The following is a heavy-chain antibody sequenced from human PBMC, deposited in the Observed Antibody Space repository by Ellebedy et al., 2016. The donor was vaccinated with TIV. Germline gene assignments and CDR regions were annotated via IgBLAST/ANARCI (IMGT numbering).Heavy chain of an antibody. D-gene: IGHD3-16*02. CDR3: AYDYVWGSYRYGPIFNY. CDR1: GFTFSSYG. CDR2: IRYDGSNK. Sequence: GESLKISCAASGFTFSSYGMHWVRQAPGKGLEWVAFIRYDGSNKYYADSVKGRFTISRDNSNNTLYLQMNSLRAEDTAVYYCAYDYVWGSYRYGPIFNYWGQGTLVTVSS. V-gene: IGHV3-30*02. J-gene: IGHJ4*02.